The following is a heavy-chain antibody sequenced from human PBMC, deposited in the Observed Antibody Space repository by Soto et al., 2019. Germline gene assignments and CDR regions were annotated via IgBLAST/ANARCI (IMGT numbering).Heavy chain of an antibody. CDR2: ISWNSGSI. D-gene: IGHD6-13*01. Sequence: PGGSLRLSCAASGFTFDDYAMHWVRQAPGKGLEWVSGISWNSGSIGYADSVKGRFTISRDNAKNSLYLQMNSLRAEDTALYYCAKGRAAAVIYYYGMDVWGQGTTVTVSS. CDR3: AKGRAAAVIYYYGMDV. V-gene: IGHV3-9*01. J-gene: IGHJ6*02. CDR1: GFTFDDYA.